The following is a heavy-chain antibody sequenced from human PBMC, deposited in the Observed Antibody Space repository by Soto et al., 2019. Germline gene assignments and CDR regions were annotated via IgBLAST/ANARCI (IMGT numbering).Heavy chain of an antibody. V-gene: IGHV1-18*01. Sequence: ASVKVSCKASGYTFTSYGISWVRQAPGQGLEWMGWISAYNGNTNYAQKLQGRVTMTTDTSTSTAYMELRSLRSDDTAVYYCARHYQLTGRGDLRFFDIWGQVTMVTVSS. CDR2: ISAYNGNT. CDR1: GYTFTSYG. J-gene: IGHJ3*02. CDR3: ARHYQLTGRGDLRFFDI. D-gene: IGHD1-20*01.